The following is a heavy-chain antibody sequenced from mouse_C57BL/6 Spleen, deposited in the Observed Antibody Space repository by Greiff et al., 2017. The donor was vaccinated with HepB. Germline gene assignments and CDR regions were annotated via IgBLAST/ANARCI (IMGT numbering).Heavy chain of an antibody. CDR1: GFNIKDDY. Sequence: VQLQQSGAELVRPGASVKLSCTASGFNIKDDYMHWVKQRPEQGLEWIGWIDPENGDTEYASKFQGKATITADTSSNTAYLQLSSLTSEDTAIYYCTVISLDDYWGQGTTLTVSS. CDR2: IDPENGDT. D-gene: IGHD2-1*01. V-gene: IGHV14-4*01. CDR3: TVISLDDY. J-gene: IGHJ2*01.